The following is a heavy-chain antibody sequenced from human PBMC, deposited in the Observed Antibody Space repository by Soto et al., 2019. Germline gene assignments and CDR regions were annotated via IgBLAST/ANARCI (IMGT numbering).Heavy chain of an antibody. D-gene: IGHD3-3*01. CDR2: IYYSGST. J-gene: IGHJ6*02. Sequence: PSETLSLTCTVSGGSISSGGYYWSWIRQHPGKGLEWIGYIYYSGSTYYNPSLTSRVTISVDTSKNQFSLKLSSVTAADTAVYYCARITIFGVDYYGMDVWGQGTTVTVSS. V-gene: IGHV4-31*03. CDR1: GGSISSGGYY. CDR3: ARITIFGVDYYGMDV.